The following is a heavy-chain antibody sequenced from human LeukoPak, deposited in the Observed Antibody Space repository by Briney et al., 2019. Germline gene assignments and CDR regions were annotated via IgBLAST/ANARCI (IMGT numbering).Heavy chain of an antibody. CDR3: ARGRAGITGTWDAFDI. CDR2: SIPMFGTA. CDR1: GGTFRSFA. V-gene: IGHV1-69*05. Sequence: GASVKVSCKASGGTFRSFAISWVRQAPGQGLEWMAGSIPMFGTAKYAQKFQGRVTITTDESTSTAYMELSGLRSEDTAVYYCARGRAGITGTWDAFDIWGQGTMVTVSS. D-gene: IGHD1-20*01. J-gene: IGHJ3*02.